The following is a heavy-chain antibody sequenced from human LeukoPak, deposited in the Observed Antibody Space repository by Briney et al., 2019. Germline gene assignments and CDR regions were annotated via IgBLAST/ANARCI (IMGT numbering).Heavy chain of an antibody. CDR1: GFTFSDYY. J-gene: IGHJ5*02. CDR3: ARDIRELRYFDWLLEWFDP. D-gene: IGHD3-9*01. Sequence: GGSLRLSCAASGFTFSDYYMSWIRQAPGKGLEWVSYISSSGSTIYYADSVKGRFTISRDNAKNSLYLQMNSLRAEDTAVYYCARDIRELRYFDWLLEWFDPWGQGTLVTVSS. V-gene: IGHV3-11*01. CDR2: ISSSGSTI.